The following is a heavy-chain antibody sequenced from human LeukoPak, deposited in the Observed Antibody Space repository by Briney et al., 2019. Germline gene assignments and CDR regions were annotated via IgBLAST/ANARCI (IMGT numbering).Heavy chain of an antibody. CDR1: GGSISSYY. D-gene: IGHD3-22*01. CDR3: AKAEYYYDSSGYYYFDY. V-gene: IGHV3-11*01. J-gene: IGHJ4*02. Sequence: LSLTCTVSGGSISSYYWSWIRQPPGKGLEWVSYISSSSSTIYYADSVKGRFTISRDNSKNTLYLQMNSLRAEDTAVYYCAKAEYYYDSSGYYYFDYWGQGTLVTVSS. CDR2: ISSSSSTI.